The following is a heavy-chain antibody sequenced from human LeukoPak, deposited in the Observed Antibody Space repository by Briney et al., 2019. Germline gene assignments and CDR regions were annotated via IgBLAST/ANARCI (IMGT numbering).Heavy chain of an antibody. CDR2: ISGGSSTI. J-gene: IGHJ4*02. Sequence: GGSLRLSCAASGFTLSSYSMNWVRQAPGKGLEWVSYISGGSSTIYNADSVKGRFTISRDNAKNLLYLLMDTLRAEDTAVYYCARDPPAVAANTYGWGQGTLVTVSS. CDR1: GFTLSSYS. CDR3: ARDPPAVAANTYG. D-gene: IGHD6-6*01. V-gene: IGHV3-48*01.